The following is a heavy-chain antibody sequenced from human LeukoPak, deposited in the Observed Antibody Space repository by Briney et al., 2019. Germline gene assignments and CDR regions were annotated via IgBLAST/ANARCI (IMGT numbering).Heavy chain of an antibody. D-gene: IGHD5-24*01. CDR2: ITSSISYI. V-gene: IGHV3-21*01. CDR3: ARGDPRRDGAWDY. CDR1: GFTFTPYA. Sequence: PGGSLRLSCAASGFTFTPYAMNWVRQAPGKGLEWVSSITSSISYIYYADSVKGRFTISRGNTKNSLYLQMNSLRAEDTAVYYCARGDPRRDGAWDYWGQGTLVTVSS. J-gene: IGHJ4*02.